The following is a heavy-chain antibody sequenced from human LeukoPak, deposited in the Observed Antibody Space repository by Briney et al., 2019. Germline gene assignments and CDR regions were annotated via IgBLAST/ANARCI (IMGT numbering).Heavy chain of an antibody. D-gene: IGHD2-15*01. CDR3: ARDGRPDIVVVGDAFDI. Sequence: GGSLRLSCAASGFTFSSYSMNWVRQAPGKGLEWVSSISSSSSYIYYADSVKGRFTISRDNAKNSLYLQMNSLRAEDTAVYYCARDGRPDIVVVGDAFDIWGQGTMVTVSS. CDR2: ISSSSSYI. J-gene: IGHJ3*02. CDR1: GFTFSSYS. V-gene: IGHV3-21*01.